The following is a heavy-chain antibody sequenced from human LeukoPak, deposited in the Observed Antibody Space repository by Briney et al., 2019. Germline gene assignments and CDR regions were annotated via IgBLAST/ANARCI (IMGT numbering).Heavy chain of an antibody. CDR1: GYTFTGYY. CDR2: INPNSGGT. J-gene: IGHJ3*02. D-gene: IGHD1-20*01. Sequence: ASVKVSCKASGYTFTGYYIHRVRQAPGQGLEWVGWINPNSGGTNYPQKFRGRVTMTRDTSSSTAYMELSRLRSDDTAVYYCASGLYNSMRDAFDIWGQGTMVTVSS. CDR3: ASGLYNSMRDAFDI. V-gene: IGHV1-2*02.